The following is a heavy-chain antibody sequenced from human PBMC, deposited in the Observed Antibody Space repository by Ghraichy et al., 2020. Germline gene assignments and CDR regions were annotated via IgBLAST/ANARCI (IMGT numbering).Heavy chain of an antibody. D-gene: IGHD6-13*01. J-gene: IGHJ3*02. CDR3: ARRRDSSSWYEDAFDI. CDR1: GYSFTSYW. Sequence: GESLNISCKGSGYSFTSYWIGWVRQMPGKGLEWMGIIYPGDSDTRYSPSFQGQVTISADKSISTAYLQWSSLKASDTAMYYCARRRDSSSWYEDAFDIWGQGTMVTVS. V-gene: IGHV5-51*01. CDR2: IYPGDSDT.